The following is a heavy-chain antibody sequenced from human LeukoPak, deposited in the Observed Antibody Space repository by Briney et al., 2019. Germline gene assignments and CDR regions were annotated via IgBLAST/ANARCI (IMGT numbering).Heavy chain of an antibody. D-gene: IGHD2-8*02. CDR2: INSDGSST. V-gene: IGHV3-74*01. CDR1: GFNVSSNY. J-gene: IGHJ4*02. CDR3: ARDLVGANYFDY. Sequence: GGSLRLSCAASGFNVSSNYMSWVRQAPGKGLVWVSRINSDGSSTSYADSVKGRFTISRDNAKNTLYLQMNSLRAEDTAVYYCARDLVGANYFDYWGQGTLVTVSS.